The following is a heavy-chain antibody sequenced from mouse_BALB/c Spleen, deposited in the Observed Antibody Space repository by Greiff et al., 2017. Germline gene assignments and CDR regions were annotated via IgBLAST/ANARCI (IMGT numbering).Heavy chain of an antibody. CDR1: GFTFSSYG. V-gene: IGHV5-6*01. CDR2: ISSGGSYT. CDR3: ARLDQYYFDY. J-gene: IGHJ2*01. Sequence: VHVKQSGGDLVKPGGSLKLSCAASGFTFSSYGMSWVRQTPDKRLEWVATISSGGSYTYYPDSVKGRFTISRDNAKNTLYLQMSSLKSEDTAMYYCARLDQYYFDYWGQGTTLTVSS.